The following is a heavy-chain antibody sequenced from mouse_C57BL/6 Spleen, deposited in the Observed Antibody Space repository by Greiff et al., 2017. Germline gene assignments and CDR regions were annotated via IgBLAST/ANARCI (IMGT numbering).Heavy chain of an antibody. V-gene: IGHV1-39*01. J-gene: IGHJ3*01. D-gene: IGHD2-5*01. Sequence: VQLQQSGPELVKPGASVKISCKASGYSFTDYNMNWVKQSNGKSLEWIGVINPNYGTTSYNQKFKGKATLTVAQSSSTAYMQLNSLTSEDSAVYYCASSIYYSNSWFAYWGQGTLVTVSA. CDR2: INPNYGTT. CDR3: ASSIYYSNSWFAY. CDR1: GYSFTDYN.